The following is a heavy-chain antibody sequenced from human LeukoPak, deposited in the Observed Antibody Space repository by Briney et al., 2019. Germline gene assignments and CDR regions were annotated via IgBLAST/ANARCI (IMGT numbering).Heavy chain of an antibody. J-gene: IGHJ4*02. CDR3: ARPVDSSGYYYDY. D-gene: IGHD3-22*01. CDR2: IYPGDSDT. CDR1: GYSFTSYW. V-gene: IGHV5-51*01. Sequence: GESLKISCKGSGYSFTSYWIGWVRQMPGKGLEWMGIIYPGDSDTRYSPSFQGQVTISADKSISTAYLQWSSLKASGTAMYYCARPVDSSGYYYDYWGQGTLVTVSS.